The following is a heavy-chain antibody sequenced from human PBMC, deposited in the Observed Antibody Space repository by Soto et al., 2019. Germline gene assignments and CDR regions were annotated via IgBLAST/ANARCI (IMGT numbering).Heavy chain of an antibody. CDR3: TTGGGTYYVKTDY. CDR2: IKSKADGATT. D-gene: IGHD3-10*02. Sequence: EVQLVESGGDLVKPGGSLTVSCAASGFTFSNAWMNWVRQAPGKGLDWVGRIKSKADGATTDYAAPVKGRFTISRDDSKHTLYLLMNSRKTEDTAVYYCTTGGGTYYVKTDYWGQGTLVTVSS. J-gene: IGHJ4*02. CDR1: GFTFSNAW. V-gene: IGHV3-15*07.